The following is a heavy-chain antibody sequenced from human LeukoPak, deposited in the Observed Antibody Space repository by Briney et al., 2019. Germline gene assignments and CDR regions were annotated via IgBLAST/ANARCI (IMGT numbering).Heavy chain of an antibody. CDR2: IIPILGIA. V-gene: IGHV1-69*04. D-gene: IGHD6-13*01. CDR3: AGEEGIAAAAAIYYYGMDV. CDR1: GGTFSSYA. J-gene: IGHJ6*02. Sequence: GASVTVSCKASGGTFSSYAISWVRQALGQGLEWMGRIIPILGIANYAQKFQGRVTITADKSTSTAYMELSSLRSEDTAVYYCAGEEGIAAAAAIYYYGMDVWGQGTTVTVSS.